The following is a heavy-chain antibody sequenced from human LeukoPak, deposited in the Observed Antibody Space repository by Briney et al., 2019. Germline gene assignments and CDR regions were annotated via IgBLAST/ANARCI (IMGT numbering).Heavy chain of an antibody. CDR1: GLTFSSYP. CDR2: ISGSGGST. Sequence: GGSLRLSCAASGLTFSSYPMSWVRRAPGKGLEWVSAISGSGGSTYYADSVKGRFTISRDNSKNTLYLQMNSLRAEDTAVYYCAKDLSYSLYFDYWGQGTLVTVSS. D-gene: IGHD3-16*01. J-gene: IGHJ4*02. CDR3: AKDLSYSLYFDY. V-gene: IGHV3-23*01.